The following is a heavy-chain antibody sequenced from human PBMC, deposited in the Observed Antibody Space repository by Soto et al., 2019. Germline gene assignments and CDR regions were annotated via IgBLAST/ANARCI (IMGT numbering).Heavy chain of an antibody. Sequence: KPSETLSLTCIVSGVSVRSYTWSWVRQPANKGLEWIGRVFSSVSATYNPSLKSRVSISMDTPENRISLKLDSVTAADAGVYFCARGGMTTGDTWGPGTLVTV. J-gene: IGHJ4*02. CDR3: ARGGMTTGDT. CDR2: VFSSVSA. CDR1: GVSVRSYT. D-gene: IGHD2-21*02. V-gene: IGHV4-4*07.